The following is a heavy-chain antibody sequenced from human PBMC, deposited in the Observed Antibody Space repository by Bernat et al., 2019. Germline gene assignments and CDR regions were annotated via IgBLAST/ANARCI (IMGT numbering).Heavy chain of an antibody. CDR2: INHSGST. J-gene: IGHJ4*02. D-gene: IGHD2-2*01. V-gene: IGHV4-34*01. CDR3: ARGPPRSGPAAMRGERRYFDY. CDR1: GGSFSGYY. Sequence: QVQLQQWGAGLLKPSETLSLTCAVYGGSFSGYYWSWIRQPPGKGLEWIGEINHSGSTNYNPSLKSRVTISVDTSKNQFSLKLSSVTAADTAVYYCARGPPRSGPAAMRGERRYFDYWGQGTLVTVSS.